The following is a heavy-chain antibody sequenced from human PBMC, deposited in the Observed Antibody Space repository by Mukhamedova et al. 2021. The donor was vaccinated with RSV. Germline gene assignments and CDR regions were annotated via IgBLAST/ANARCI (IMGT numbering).Heavy chain of an antibody. J-gene: IGHJ4*02. CDR3: ARAAYGGNSFDY. V-gene: IGHV3-21*01. Sequence: SSSYIYYADSVKGRFTISRDNAKNSLYLQMNSLRAEDTAVYYCARAAYGGNSFDYCGQGTLVTVSS. CDR2: SSSYI. D-gene: IGHD4-23*01.